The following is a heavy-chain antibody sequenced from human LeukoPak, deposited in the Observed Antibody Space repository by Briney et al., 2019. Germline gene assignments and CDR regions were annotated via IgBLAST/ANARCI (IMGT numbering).Heavy chain of an antibody. J-gene: IGHJ4*02. CDR1: GGSISSSNW. CDR3: ARIGAWPSSGWYYFDY. D-gene: IGHD6-19*01. CDR2: IYHSGST. Sequence: MSSGTLSLTCAVSGGSISSSNWWSWVRQPPGQGLEWIGEIYHSGSTNYNPSLKSRVTISVDKSKNQFSLKLSSVTAADTAVYYCARIGAWPSSGWYYFDYWGQGTLVTVSS. V-gene: IGHV4-4*02.